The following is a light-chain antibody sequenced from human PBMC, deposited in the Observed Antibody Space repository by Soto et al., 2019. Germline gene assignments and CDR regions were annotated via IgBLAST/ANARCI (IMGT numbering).Light chain of an antibody. J-gene: IGLJ1*01. Sequence: ALAQPASESGSPGQSITISCTGTSSDVGGYNYVSWYQQHPGKAPKLMIYEVSNRPSGVSDRFPGSKSGNTASLTISGLQAEDEADYYCSSYTSSSTQVFGTGTKVTVL. CDR2: EVS. V-gene: IGLV2-14*01. CDR1: SSDVGGYNY. CDR3: SSYTSSSTQV.